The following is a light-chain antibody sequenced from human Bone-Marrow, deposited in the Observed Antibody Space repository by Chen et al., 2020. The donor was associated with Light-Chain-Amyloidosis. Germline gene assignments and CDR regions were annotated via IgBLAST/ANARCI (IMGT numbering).Light chain of an antibody. CDR1: NIGSTS. CDR3: QGGDRSSDRPV. CDR2: DDS. V-gene: IGLV3-21*02. Sequence: SYVLTQPSSVSVAPGQTATMACGGNNIGSTSVHWYQQTPGQAPLLVVFDDSDRPPGIPERLSSCNSENTATLTSSRVKAGDEADYYCQGGDRSSDRPVFGGGTKLTVL. J-gene: IGLJ3*02.